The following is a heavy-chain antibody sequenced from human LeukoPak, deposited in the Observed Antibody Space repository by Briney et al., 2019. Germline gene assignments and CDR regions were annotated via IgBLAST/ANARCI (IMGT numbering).Heavy chain of an antibody. CDR3: ARDFAVGDGFDI. V-gene: IGHV3-48*02. Sequence: GGSLRLSCAASGFTFSTYSMNWVRQAPGKGLEWVSYISSSISTMYYADSVEGRFTISRDNAKTSLYVQMNSLRDEDTAIYYCARDFAVGDGFDIWGQGTLVTVSS. CDR1: GFTFSTYS. J-gene: IGHJ3*02. CDR2: ISSSISTM.